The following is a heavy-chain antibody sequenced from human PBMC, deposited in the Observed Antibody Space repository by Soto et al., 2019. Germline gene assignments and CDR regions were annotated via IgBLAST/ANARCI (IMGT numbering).Heavy chain of an antibody. J-gene: IGHJ6*02. D-gene: IGHD3-22*01. V-gene: IGHV1-69*13. Sequence: SVKVSCKASGGTFSSYAISWERQAPGQGLEWMGGIIPIFGTANYAQKFQGRVTITADESTSTAYMELSSLRSEDTAVYYCEYRTMTPYYGMDVWGQGTTVTVSS. CDR2: IIPIFGTA. CDR1: GGTFSSYA. CDR3: EYRTMTPYYGMDV.